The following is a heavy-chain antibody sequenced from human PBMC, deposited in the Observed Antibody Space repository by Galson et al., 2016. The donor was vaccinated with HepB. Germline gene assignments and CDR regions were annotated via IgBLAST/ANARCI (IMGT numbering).Heavy chain of an antibody. J-gene: IGHJ6*04. CDR2: MNPDSGNS. V-gene: IGHV1-8*01. D-gene: IGHD2-8*01. CDR1: GYTFGSYE. Sequence: SVKVSCKASGYTFGSYEINWVRQAAGQRLEWVGWMNPDSGNSHSAGRFQGRITLTRDISTTTAYMELSGLIPGDTAVYYCARGNAAEIYGVVFNPSRGDFGLGVWGRGTSVIVSS. CDR3: ARGNAAEIYGVVFNPSRGDFGLGV.